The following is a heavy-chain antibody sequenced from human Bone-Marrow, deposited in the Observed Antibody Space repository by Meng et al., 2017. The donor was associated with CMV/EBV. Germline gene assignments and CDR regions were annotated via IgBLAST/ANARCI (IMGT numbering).Heavy chain of an antibody. Sequence: SQTLSLTGAVYGGSFSGYYWSWIRQPPGKGLEWIGSIYYSGSTYYNPSLKSRVTISVDTSKNQFSLKLSSVTAADTAVYYCARRGYCSSTSCYTLTIFGVGDYYGMDVWGQGNTVTVSS. D-gene: IGHD2-2*02. CDR3: ARRGYCSSTSCYTLTIFGVGDYYGMDV. J-gene: IGHJ6*02. CDR2: IYYSGST. V-gene: IGHV4-34*01. CDR1: GGSFSGYY.